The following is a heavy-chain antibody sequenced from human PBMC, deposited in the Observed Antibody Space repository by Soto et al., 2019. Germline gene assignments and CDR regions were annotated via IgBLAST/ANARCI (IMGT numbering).Heavy chain of an antibody. CDR3: AKEVEMATIPYGMDV. V-gene: IGHV1-69*06. CDR2: IIPIFGTA. Sequence: GASVKVSCKASGGTFSSYAISWVRQAPGQGLEWMGGIIPIFGTANYAQKFQGRVTITADKSTSTAYMELSSLRSEDTAVYHCAKEVEMATIPYGMDVWGQGTTVTVSS. CDR1: GGTFSSYA. J-gene: IGHJ6*02. D-gene: IGHD5-12*01.